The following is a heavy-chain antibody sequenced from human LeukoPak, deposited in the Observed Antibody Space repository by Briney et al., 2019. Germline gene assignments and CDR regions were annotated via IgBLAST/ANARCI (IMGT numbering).Heavy chain of an antibody. CDR1: GASISSYY. CDR3: ASGSAVDLDY. CDR2: IYYSGST. J-gene: IGHJ4*02. Sequence: SETLSLTCTVSGASISSYYWSWIRHPPGKGLEWIGYIYYSGSTNYKPPLKRRVTISVETSKNQFSLKLSSVTAGDTAVYYCASGSAVDLDYWGEGTLVTVSS. D-gene: IGHD6-19*01. V-gene: IGHV4-59*01.